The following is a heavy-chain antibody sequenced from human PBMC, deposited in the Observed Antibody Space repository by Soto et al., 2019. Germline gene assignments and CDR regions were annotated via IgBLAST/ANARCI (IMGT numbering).Heavy chain of an antibody. V-gene: IGHV3-53*01. CDR3: APRPGGGGY. J-gene: IGHJ4*02. D-gene: IGHD3-10*01. CDR2: IYSGGYT. CDR1: GFTVSNNY. Sequence: EVQLVESGGGLIQPGGSLRLSCAVSGFTVSNNYMSWVRQAPGKGLEGVSVIYSGGYTAYGDSVKGRFTISRDNSKNTPFPQMNTRSPPGTAVYYRAPRPGGGGYWGQGTLVTVSS.